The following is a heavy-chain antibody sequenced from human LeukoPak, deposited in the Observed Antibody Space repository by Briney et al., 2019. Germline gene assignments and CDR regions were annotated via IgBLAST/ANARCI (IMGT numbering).Heavy chain of an antibody. J-gene: IGHJ4*02. V-gene: IGHV4-39*07. Sequence: SETLSLTCTVSGGSISSGGYYWSWIRQPPGKGLEWIGSIYHSGSTYYNPSLKSRVTISVDTSKNQFSLKLSSVTAADTAVYYCASGLEAPRDYWGQGTLVTVSS. CDR3: ASGLEAPRDY. CDR1: GGSISSGGYY. CDR2: IYHSGST. D-gene: IGHD6-19*01.